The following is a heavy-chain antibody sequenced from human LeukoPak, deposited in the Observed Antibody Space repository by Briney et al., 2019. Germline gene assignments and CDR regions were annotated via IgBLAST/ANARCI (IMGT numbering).Heavy chain of an antibody. CDR2: ISSSSSYI. J-gene: IGHJ4*02. V-gene: IGHV3-21*01. D-gene: IGHD3-9*01. CDR3: ARADYDILTGPLY. CDR1: GFAFSSYS. Sequence: GGSLRLSCAASGFAFSSYSMNWVRQAPGKGLEWVSSISSSSSYIYYADSVKGRFTISRDNAKNSLYLQMNSLRAEDTAVYYCARADYDILTGPLYWGQGTLVTVSS.